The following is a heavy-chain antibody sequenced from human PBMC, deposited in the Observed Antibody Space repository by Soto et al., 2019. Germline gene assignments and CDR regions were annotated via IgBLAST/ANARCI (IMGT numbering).Heavy chain of an antibody. CDR2: IYYSGST. CDR3: ARETNEVGNDTAAAGPLSGWFDP. CDR1: GGSISSGGYY. J-gene: IGHJ5*02. D-gene: IGHD6-13*01. V-gene: IGHV4-31*03. Sequence: QVQLQESGPGLVKPSQTLSLTCTVSGGSISSGGYYWSWIRQHPGKGLEWIGYIYYSGSTYYNPSVKSRVTISVDTSKNQFSLKLSSVTAADTAVYYCARETNEVGNDTAAAGPLSGWFDPWGQGTLVTVSS.